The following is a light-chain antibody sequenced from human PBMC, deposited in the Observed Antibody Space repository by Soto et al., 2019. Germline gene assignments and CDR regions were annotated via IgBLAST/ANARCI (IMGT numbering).Light chain of an antibody. V-gene: IGKV2D-29*02. Sequence: DVVMTQTPLSLSVAPGQPASISGKSSQSLLHITGETFLFWYLQKPGQSPQLLIYEVSTRVSGVPDRFSGSGSGTDFTLEISRVETDDVGIYYCMQSTQLPPTFGQGTRLGIE. CDR3: MQSTQLPPT. CDR1: QSLLHITGETF. J-gene: IGKJ5*01. CDR2: EVS.